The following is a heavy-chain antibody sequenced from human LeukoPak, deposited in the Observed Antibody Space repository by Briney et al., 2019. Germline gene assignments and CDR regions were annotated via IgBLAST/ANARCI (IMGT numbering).Heavy chain of an antibody. CDR2: IYYSEST. V-gene: IGHV4-39*07. J-gene: IGHJ4*02. CDR3: ARIPTVTFFDY. D-gene: IGHD4-17*01. CDR1: GGSISSGRYY. Sequence: SETLSLTCTVSGGSISSGRYYWGWIRQPPGKGLEWIGSIYYSESTYQNPSLKSRVTISVDTSKNQFSLKLSSVTAADTAVYYCARIPTVTFFDYWGQGTLVTVSS.